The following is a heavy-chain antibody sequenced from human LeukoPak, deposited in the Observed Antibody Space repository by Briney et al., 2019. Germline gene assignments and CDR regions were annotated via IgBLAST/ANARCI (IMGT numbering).Heavy chain of an antibody. J-gene: IGHJ6*02. CDR2: IYPGDSDT. D-gene: IGHD2-21*02. CDR3: ARLAYCGGDCYSYYYYGMDV. CDR1: GYSFTSYW. Sequence: LGESLKISCKGSGYSFTSYWIGWVRQMPGKGLEWMGIIYPGDSDTRYSPSFQGQVTISADKSISTAYLQWSSLKASDTAMYYCARLAYCGGDCYSYYYYGMDVWGQGTTVTVSS. V-gene: IGHV5-51*01.